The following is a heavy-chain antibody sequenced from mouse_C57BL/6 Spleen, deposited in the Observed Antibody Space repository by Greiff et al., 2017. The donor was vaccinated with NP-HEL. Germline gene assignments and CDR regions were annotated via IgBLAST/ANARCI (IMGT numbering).Heavy chain of an antibody. CDR3: AREGGKDWYFDV. J-gene: IGHJ1*03. V-gene: IGHV1-64*01. CDR2: IHPNSGST. CDR1: GYTFTSYW. D-gene: IGHD1-3*01. Sequence: QVQLQQPGAELVKPGASVKLSCKASGYTFTSYWMHWVKQRPGQGLEWIGMIHPNSGSTNYNEKFKSKATLTVDKSSSTAYMQLSSLKSEDSAVYYCAREGGKDWYFDVWGTGTTVTVSS.